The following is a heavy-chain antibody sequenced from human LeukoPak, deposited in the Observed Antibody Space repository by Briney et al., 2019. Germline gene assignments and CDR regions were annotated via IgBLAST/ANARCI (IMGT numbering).Heavy chain of an antibody. J-gene: IGHJ5*02. CDR3: AKDKMIVVVMWFDP. CDR1: GFTFSSYA. CDR2: ISGSGGST. D-gene: IGHD3-22*01. Sequence: GGSLRLSCAASGFTFSSYAISWVGQAPGKGLEWVSAISGSGGSTYYADSVKGRFTISRDNSKNTLYLQMNSLRAEDTAVYYCAKDKMIVVVMWFDPWGQGTLVTVSS. V-gene: IGHV3-23*01.